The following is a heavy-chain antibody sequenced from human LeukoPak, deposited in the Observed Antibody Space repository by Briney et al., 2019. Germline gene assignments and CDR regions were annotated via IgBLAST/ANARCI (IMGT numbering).Heavy chain of an antibody. CDR1: GFTFSRYW. V-gene: IGHV3-7*03. CDR3: AKEGGSSWYEQYYFDY. D-gene: IGHD6-13*01. Sequence: GGSLRLSCAASGFTFSRYWMSWVRQAPGKGLEWVANIKQDGSEKYYVDSVKGRFTISRDNAKNSLYLQMNSLRAEDTAVYYCAKEGGSSWYEQYYFDYWGQGTLVTVSS. CDR2: IKQDGSEK. J-gene: IGHJ4*02.